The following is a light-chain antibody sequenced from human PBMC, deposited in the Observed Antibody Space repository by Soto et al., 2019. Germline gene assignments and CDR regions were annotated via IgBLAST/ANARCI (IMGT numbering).Light chain of an antibody. CDR3: QHYNSYSEA. CDR2: KAS. V-gene: IGKV1-5*03. CDR1: QTISSW. J-gene: IGKJ1*01. Sequence: IQLTQSASSLSASVGDRVTITCRASQTISSWLAWYQQKPGKDPKLLIYKASTLKSGVPSRFSGSGSGTEFTLTISSLQPDDFATYYCQHYNSYSEAFGQGTKVDI.